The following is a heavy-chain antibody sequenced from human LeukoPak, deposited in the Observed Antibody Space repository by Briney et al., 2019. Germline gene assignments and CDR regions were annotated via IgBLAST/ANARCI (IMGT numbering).Heavy chain of an antibody. CDR1: GGSISSYY. J-gene: IGHJ4*02. CDR2: IYYSGST. CDR3: ARYYYDSSGYYFDY. D-gene: IGHD3-22*01. V-gene: IGHV4-59*08. Sequence: SETLSLTCTVSGGSISSYYWSWIRQPPGKGLEWIGYIYYSGSTKYNPFLKSRVTISVDTSKNQFSLNLFSVTAADTAVYYCARYYYDSSGYYFDYWGQGTLVTVSS.